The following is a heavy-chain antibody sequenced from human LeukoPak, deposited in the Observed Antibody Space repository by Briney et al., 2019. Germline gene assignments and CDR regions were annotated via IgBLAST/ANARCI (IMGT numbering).Heavy chain of an antibody. J-gene: IGHJ4*02. Sequence: PSETLSLTCAVYGGSFSGYYWSWIRQPPGKGLEWIGEINHSGSTYYNPSLKSRVTISVDRSKNQFSLKLSSVTAADTAVYYCARARAPSNWGSAHFDYWGQGTLVTVSS. V-gene: IGHV4-34*01. CDR2: INHSGST. CDR1: GGSFSGYY. D-gene: IGHD7-27*01. CDR3: ARARAPSNWGSAHFDY.